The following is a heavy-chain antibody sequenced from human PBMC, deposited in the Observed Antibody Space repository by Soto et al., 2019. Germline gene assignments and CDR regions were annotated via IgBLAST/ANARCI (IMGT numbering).Heavy chain of an antibody. V-gene: IGHV3-11*01. J-gene: IGHJ4*02. CDR3: ARSYSSGWEFDY. D-gene: IGHD6-19*01. CDR2: ISSTGRTI. Sequence: QVQLVESGGGLVKPGGSLRLSCGASGFTFSNYYMSWIRQAPGKGLEWVSYISSTGRTIYYADSVKGRFTVSRDNAQNSLSLKLNSLRVEDPAVYYCARSYSSGWEFDYWGQGTQVTVSS. CDR1: GFTFSNYY.